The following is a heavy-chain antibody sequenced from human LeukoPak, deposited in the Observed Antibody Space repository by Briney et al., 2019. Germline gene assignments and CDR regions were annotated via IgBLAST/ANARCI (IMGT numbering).Heavy chain of an antibody. CDR2: IYHSGGT. J-gene: IGHJ4*02. Sequence: SETLSLTCTASDGSINSDFWTWIRQPPGKGLEWIGTIYHSGGTSYYPSLKSRVTISVDTSKNQFSLKLTSVTAADTAVYYCASQAAGGPLHYWGQGTLVTVSS. V-gene: IGHV4-59*04. CDR1: DGSINSDF. D-gene: IGHD2-15*01. CDR3: ASQAAGGPLHY.